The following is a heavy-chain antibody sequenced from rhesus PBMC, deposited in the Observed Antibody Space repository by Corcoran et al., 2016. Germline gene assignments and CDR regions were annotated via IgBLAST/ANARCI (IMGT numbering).Heavy chain of an antibody. CDR3: ARDYYESSYYHALFDD. CDR2: IYGSDSST. CDR1: GGPISSSY. D-gene: IGHD3-28*01. J-gene: IGHJ4*01. V-gene: IGHV4-169*02. Sequence: QLQLQESGPGLVKPSETLSVTCAVSGGPISSSYWSWIRQAPGKGPEWIGDIYGSDSSTNYNPSLKSRVTLSVDTSKNQLSLKLSSVTAADAAVYYCARDYYESSYYHALFDDWGQGVLVTVSS.